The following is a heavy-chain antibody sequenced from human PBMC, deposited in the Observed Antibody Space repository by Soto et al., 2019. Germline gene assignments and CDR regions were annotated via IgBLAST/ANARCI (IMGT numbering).Heavy chain of an antibody. CDR1: GYTFTSYY. D-gene: IGHD7-27*01. CDR2: INPSGGST. J-gene: IGHJ4*02. V-gene: IGHV1-46*03. CDR3: ARAQAWGIHDY. Sequence: QVQLVQSGAEVKKPGASVNISCKASGYTFTSYYMYWVRQAPGQGLEWVGTINPSGGSTTYAQKYQGRVTMTRDTSTSTVYRELSSLISEDTAVYHCARAQAWGIHDYWGQGTLVTVSS.